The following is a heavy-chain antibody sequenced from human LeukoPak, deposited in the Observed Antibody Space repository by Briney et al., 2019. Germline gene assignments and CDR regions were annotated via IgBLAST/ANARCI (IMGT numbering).Heavy chain of an antibody. V-gene: IGHV3-30*18. CDR1: GFTVSTNY. CDR3: ANRDY. J-gene: IGHJ4*02. Sequence: GGSLRLSCAASGFTVSTNYMSWVRQAPGKGLEWVAVISYDGSNKYYADSVKGRFTISRDNSKNTLYLQMNSLRAEDTAVYYCANRDYWGQGTLVTVSS. CDR2: ISYDGSNK.